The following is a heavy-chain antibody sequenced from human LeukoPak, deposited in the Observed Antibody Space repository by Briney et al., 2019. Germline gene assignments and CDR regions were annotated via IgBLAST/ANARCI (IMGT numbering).Heavy chain of an antibody. Sequence: GGSLRLSCAASKFTFSAYAMTWVRQAPGKGLEWVSTISSSSGDTYYADSVKGRFTISRDNFKNTLYLQMNSLRAEGTAVYYCASMRPAANDYDYVWGSYRSSDYWGQGTLVTVSS. CDR3: ASMRPAANDYDYVWGSYRSSDY. V-gene: IGHV3-23*01. J-gene: IGHJ4*02. D-gene: IGHD3-16*02. CDR2: ISSSSGDT. CDR1: KFTFSAYA.